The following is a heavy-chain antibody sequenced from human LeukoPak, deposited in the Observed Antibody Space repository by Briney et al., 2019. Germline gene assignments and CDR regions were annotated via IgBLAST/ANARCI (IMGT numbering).Heavy chain of an antibody. Sequence: ASVTVSFTASGYSFTAFYIHWVRQAPGQGLEWMGWIHPRSGETNYASKFRGRVTMTRDTSISTTYMDLGSLGSDDTAVYYCARDGEYGTGSYYRGCFDYWGQGTLVTVSS. J-gene: IGHJ4*02. CDR1: GYSFTAFY. CDR3: ARDGEYGTGSYYRGCFDY. D-gene: IGHD3-10*01. CDR2: IHPRSGET. V-gene: IGHV1-2*02.